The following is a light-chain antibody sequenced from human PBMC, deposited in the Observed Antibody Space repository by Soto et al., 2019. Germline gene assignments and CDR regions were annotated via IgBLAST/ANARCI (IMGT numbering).Light chain of an antibody. J-gene: IGLJ1*01. CDR1: SSNIGAGFD. CDR3: QSYDSSLSVYV. CDR2: GNN. Sequence: QSVLTQPASVSGAPGQRVTFSCTGSSSNIGAGFDVHWYQQLPGTAPKLLIYGNNNRPSGVPDRFSGSKSGASASLAIAGLEAEDEADYYCQSYDSSLSVYVFGTGTKVTVL. V-gene: IGLV1-40*01.